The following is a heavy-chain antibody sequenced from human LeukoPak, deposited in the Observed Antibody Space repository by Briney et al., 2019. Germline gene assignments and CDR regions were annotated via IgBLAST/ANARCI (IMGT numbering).Heavy chain of an antibody. CDR3: AREKDSIVSTARMDV. D-gene: IGHD5/OR15-5a*01. Sequence: SETLSLTCTVSGASISSYWWTWIRQPPGKGLEWLGYIYNSGSTRYNPSLKSRVTISVDTSKNQFSLDLTSVTAADTAVYYCAREKDSIVSTARMDVWGRGTTVTVSS. V-gene: IGHV4-59*01. J-gene: IGHJ6*03. CDR2: IYNSGST. CDR1: GASISSYW.